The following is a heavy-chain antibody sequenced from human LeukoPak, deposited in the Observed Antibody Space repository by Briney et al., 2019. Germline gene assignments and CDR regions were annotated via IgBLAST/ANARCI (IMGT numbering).Heavy chain of an antibody. Sequence: GGSLRLSCAASGFTFSSYAMSWVRQAPGKGLEWVSAISGSGGSTYYADSVKGQFTISRDNSKNTLYLQMNSLRAEDTAVYYCAKATGYCSSTSCYGMDVWGKGTTVTVSS. CDR2: ISGSGGST. CDR3: AKATGYCSSTSCYGMDV. J-gene: IGHJ6*04. D-gene: IGHD2-2*01. V-gene: IGHV3-23*01. CDR1: GFTFSSYA.